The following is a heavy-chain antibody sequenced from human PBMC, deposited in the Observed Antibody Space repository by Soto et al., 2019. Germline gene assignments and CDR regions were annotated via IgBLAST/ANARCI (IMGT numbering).Heavy chain of an antibody. CDR2: ISSSSTI. D-gene: IGHD6-19*01. V-gene: IGHV3-11*04. CDR3: ARDPRIAVAGTGY. Sequence: LRLSCAASGFTFSDYYMNWVRQAPGKGLEWVSSISSSSTIYYADSVKGRFTISRDNAKNSLYLQMNSLRAEDTAVYYCARDPRIAVAGTGYWGQGTLVTVSS. J-gene: IGHJ4*02. CDR1: GFTFSDYY.